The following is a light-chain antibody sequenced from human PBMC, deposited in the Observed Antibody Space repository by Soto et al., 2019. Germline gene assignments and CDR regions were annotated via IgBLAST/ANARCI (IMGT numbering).Light chain of an antibody. CDR3: QQYGSSGT. CDR1: QSVSSSY. CDR2: RAS. Sequence: VLTRSPGTLPVSPGEGATVSCRASQSVSSSYLAWYQQKPGQAPRLLIYRASTRASGTPARFSGSGSGTDFTLTISRLEPEDFAVYYCQQYGSSGTFGQGTKVDIK. V-gene: IGKV3-20*01. J-gene: IGKJ1*01.